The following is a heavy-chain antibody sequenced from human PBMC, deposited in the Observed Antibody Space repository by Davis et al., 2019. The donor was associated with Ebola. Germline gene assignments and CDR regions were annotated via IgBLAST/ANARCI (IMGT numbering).Heavy chain of an antibody. D-gene: IGHD2-15*01. V-gene: IGHV5-51*01. CDR1: GYKFISYW. CDR3: ARVASLVSGARGFDS. J-gene: IGHJ4*02. Sequence: GESLKISCKASGYKFISYWIGWVRQMPGKGLECMGVIYPRDSDTRYSPSFQGQVTISADKSINTAYLQWTSLKASDTAMYYCARVASLVSGARGFDSWGQGTLVTVSS. CDR2: IYPRDSDT.